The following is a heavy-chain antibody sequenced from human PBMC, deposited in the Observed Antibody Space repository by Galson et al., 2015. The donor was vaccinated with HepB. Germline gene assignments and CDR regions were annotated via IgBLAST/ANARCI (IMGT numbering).Heavy chain of an antibody. CDR2: INHSGST. Sequence: SETLSLTCAVYGGSFSGYYWSWIRQPPGKGLEWIGEINHSGSTNYNPSLKSRVTISVDTSKNQFSLKLSSVTAADTAVYYCARGLRYSSSLILWGQGTLVTVSS. V-gene: IGHV4-34*01. D-gene: IGHD6-13*01. J-gene: IGHJ4*02. CDR3: ARGLRYSSSLIL. CDR1: GGSFSGYY.